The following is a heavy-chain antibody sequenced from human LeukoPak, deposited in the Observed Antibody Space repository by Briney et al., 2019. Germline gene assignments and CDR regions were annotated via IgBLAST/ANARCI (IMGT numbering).Heavy chain of an antibody. CDR1: GYTFTGYY. CDR2: INPNSGGT. CDR3: ASDAGYCSGGSCYPDY. J-gene: IGHJ4*02. V-gene: IGHV1-2*02. Sequence: ASAKVSCKASGYTFTGYYMHWVRQAPGQGLEWMGWINPNSGGTNYAQKFQGRVTMTRDTSISTAYMELSRLRSDDTAVYYCASDAGYCSGGSCYPDYWGQGTLVTVSS. D-gene: IGHD2-15*01.